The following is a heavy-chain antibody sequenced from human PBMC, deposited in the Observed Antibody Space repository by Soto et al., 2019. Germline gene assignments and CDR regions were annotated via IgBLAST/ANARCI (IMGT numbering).Heavy chain of an antibody. D-gene: IGHD1-26*01. CDR3: ARGRVGATTDYFDY. Sequence: QVQLQESGPGLVKPSQTLSLTCSVSGGSNSRGGYYWSWIRQHPGRGLEWIGYIYYSGNTYYNPSLKSRVTISVDTSKNQFSLKLSAVTAADTAVYYCARGRVGATTDYFDYWGQGTLVTVSS. V-gene: IGHV4-31*03. CDR2: IYYSGNT. J-gene: IGHJ4*02. CDR1: GGSNSRGGYY.